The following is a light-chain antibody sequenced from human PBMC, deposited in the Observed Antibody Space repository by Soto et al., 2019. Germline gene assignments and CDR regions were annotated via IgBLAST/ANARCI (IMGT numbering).Light chain of an antibody. V-gene: IGKV1-5*01. J-gene: IGKJ4*01. Sequence: DFQITQSPSTMSASVGDRVTITCRASQTISSWLAWYQQKPGKAPKRLIYAASTLQSGVPSRFSGSGSGTEFTLTISSLQPEDVATDYCQQLNSYPRTFGGGTKVDI. CDR3: QQLNSYPRT. CDR1: QTISSW. CDR2: AAS.